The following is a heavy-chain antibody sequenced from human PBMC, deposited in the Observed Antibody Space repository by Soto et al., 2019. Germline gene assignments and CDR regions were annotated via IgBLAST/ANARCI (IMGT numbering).Heavy chain of an antibody. CDR2: VSHDGNNQ. Sequence: QVQLAESGGGVVQPGRSLRLSCAASGFTFSGYAMHWVRQAPGKGLEWVAVVSHDGNNQDYADSVKGRFTISRDNSKNTLYLQMNSLRTEDTAVYYCARQRGPVIRGNTWFDFWGQGTLVTFSS. V-gene: IGHV3-30*04. CDR3: ARQRGPVIRGNTWFDF. CDR1: GFTFSGYA. D-gene: IGHD3-10*01. J-gene: IGHJ5*01.